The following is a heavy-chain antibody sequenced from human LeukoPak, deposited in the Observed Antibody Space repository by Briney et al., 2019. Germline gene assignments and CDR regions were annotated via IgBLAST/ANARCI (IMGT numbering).Heavy chain of an antibody. Sequence: PGGSLRLSCAASGFTFSDYYMSWIRQAPGKGLEWVSYISSSGSTIYYADSVKGRFTISRDNAKNSLYLQMNSLRAEDTAVYYCARGTFEYSSSQPLDYWGQGTLVTVSS. CDR2: ISSSGSTI. D-gene: IGHD6-6*01. J-gene: IGHJ4*02. V-gene: IGHV3-11*04. CDR1: GFTFSDYY. CDR3: ARGTFEYSSSQPLDY.